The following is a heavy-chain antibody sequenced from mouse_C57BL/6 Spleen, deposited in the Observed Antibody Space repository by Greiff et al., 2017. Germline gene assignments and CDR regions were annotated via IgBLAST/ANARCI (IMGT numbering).Heavy chain of an antibody. J-gene: IGHJ3*01. CDR2: IDPETGGT. CDR3: TREGMGAN. Sequence: QVHVKQSGAELVRPGASVTLSCKASGYTFTDYEMHWVKQTPVHGLEWIGAIDPETGGTAYNQKFKGKAILTADKSSSTAYMELRSLTSEDSAVYYCTREGMGANWGQGTLVTVSA. CDR1: GYTFTDYE. V-gene: IGHV1-15*01. D-gene: IGHD2-3*01.